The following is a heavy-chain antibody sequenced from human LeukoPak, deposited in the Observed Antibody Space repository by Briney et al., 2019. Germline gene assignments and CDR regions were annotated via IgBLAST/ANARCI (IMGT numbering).Heavy chain of an antibody. Sequence: PSETLSLTCAVYGGSFGGYYWSWIRQPPGKGLEWIGEINDSGSTNYIPSLKSRVTISVDRSKNQFSLKLSSVTAADTAVYYCARAGPLLWFGELSYWGQGTLVTVSS. V-gene: IGHV4-34*01. J-gene: IGHJ4*02. CDR1: GGSFGGYY. CDR2: INDSGST. CDR3: ARAGPLLWFGELSY. D-gene: IGHD3-10*01.